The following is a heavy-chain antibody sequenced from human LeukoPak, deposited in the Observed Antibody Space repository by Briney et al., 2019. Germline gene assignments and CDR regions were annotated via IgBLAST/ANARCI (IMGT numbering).Heavy chain of an antibody. CDR1: GLTFSSYA. Sequence: GGSLRLSCAASGLTFSSYAMSWVRQAPGKGLEWVSGISGSGGSTYNADSMKGRFTISRDNSKNTLYLQMNSLRAEDTAVYFCARNPRSGYYSYFDYWGQGTLVTVSS. CDR2: ISGSGGST. J-gene: IGHJ4*02. CDR3: ARNPRSGYYSYFDY. D-gene: IGHD3-22*01. V-gene: IGHV3-23*01.